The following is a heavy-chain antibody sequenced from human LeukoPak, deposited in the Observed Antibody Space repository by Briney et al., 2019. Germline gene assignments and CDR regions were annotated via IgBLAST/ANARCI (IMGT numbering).Heavy chain of an antibody. V-gene: IGHV3-23*01. D-gene: IGHD2-2*01. J-gene: IGHJ4*02. CDR2: IDGSGGTT. CDR3: AKAHCSSTSCSRADN. Sequence: GGSLRLSCAASGFTFTRNAMAWVRQAPGKGLEWVSAIDGSGGTTFYADSVKGRLTISRVQSTNTVYLQMNSLRADDTAVYYCAKAHCSSTSCSRADNWGQGTLVTVSS. CDR1: GFTFTRNA.